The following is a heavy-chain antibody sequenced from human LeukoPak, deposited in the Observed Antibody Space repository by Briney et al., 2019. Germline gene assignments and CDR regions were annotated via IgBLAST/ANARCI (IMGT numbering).Heavy chain of an antibody. CDR1: GFTFSSYA. CDR2: ICGSCGST. Sequence: GGSLRLSCAASGFTFSSYAMSWVRQAPGKGLEWVSGICGSCGSTYYADSVKGRFTISRDNSKNTLYLQMNSLRAEDTAVYYCAKGRWEVNLSDAFDIWGQGSMVTVSS. V-gene: IGHV3-23*01. CDR3: AKGRWEVNLSDAFDI. J-gene: IGHJ3*02. D-gene: IGHD1-26*01.